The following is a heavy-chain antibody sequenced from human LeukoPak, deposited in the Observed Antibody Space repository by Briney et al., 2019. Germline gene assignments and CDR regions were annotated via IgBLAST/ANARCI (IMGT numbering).Heavy chain of an antibody. CDR1: GFTFSSYS. CDR3: ARATVTTHIYWFDP. J-gene: IGHJ5*02. Sequence: GGSLRLSCASFGFTFSSYSMNWVRQAPGKGLEWVSYISSSSTIYYADSVKGRFTISRDNAKNSLYLQMNSLRDEDTAVYYCARATVTTHIYWFDPWGQGTLVTVSS. V-gene: IGHV3-48*02. D-gene: IGHD4-17*01. CDR2: ISSSSTI.